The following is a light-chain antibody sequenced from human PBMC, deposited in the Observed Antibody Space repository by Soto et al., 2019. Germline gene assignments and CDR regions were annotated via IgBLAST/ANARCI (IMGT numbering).Light chain of an antibody. J-gene: IGKJ4*01. CDR1: QTISTY. V-gene: IGKV1-39*01. CDR2: AAS. CDR3: QQSFSVPLT. Sequence: DIQMTQSPSSLSASVGDRVTITCRASQTISTYLDWYQQKPGKAPNLLIYAASTLHSGVPSRFSGSGSGTDFTLTISTLQPEDFATYYCQQSFSVPLTFGGGTKIEIK.